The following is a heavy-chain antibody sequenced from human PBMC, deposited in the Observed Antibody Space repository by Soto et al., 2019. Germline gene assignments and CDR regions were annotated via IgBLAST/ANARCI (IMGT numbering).Heavy chain of an antibody. J-gene: IGHJ6*02. CDR2: INTGNGNT. V-gene: IGHV1-3*05. CDR1: GYTFTGYA. Sequence: QVQLVQSGAEEKKPGASVKVSCRASGYTFTGYAMHWVRQAPGQRLEWMGWINTGNGNTKYSQKSQGRVTITRDTAGSTVYMELSSRRAEDTAVYYCARDDPIVVVTRCGGMDVWGQGTTVTVSS. D-gene: IGHD2-21*02. CDR3: ARDDPIVVVTRCGGMDV.